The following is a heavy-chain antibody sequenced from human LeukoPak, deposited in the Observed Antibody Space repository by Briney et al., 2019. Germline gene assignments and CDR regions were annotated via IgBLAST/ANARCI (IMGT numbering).Heavy chain of an antibody. CDR2: INHSGGT. CDR1: GGPFSGYY. Sequence: SETLSLTCAVYGGPFSGYYWSWIRQPPGKGLEWIGEINHSGGTSYNPSLKSRVTISVDTSKNQFSLTLSSVTAADTAVYYCARLYFSRNVFIPARWDYWGQGTLVTVSS. CDR3: ARLYFSRNVFIPARWDY. D-gene: IGHD3-3*01. V-gene: IGHV4-34*01. J-gene: IGHJ4*02.